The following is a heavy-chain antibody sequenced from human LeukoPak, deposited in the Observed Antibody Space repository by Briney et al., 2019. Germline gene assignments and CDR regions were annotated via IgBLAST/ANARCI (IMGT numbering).Heavy chain of an antibody. CDR2: ISGSGGST. J-gene: IGHJ4*02. V-gene: IGHV3-23*01. Sequence: GGPLRLSCAASGFTCSSYAMSWLRQAPGKGLEWVSAISGSGGSTSYADSVKGRFTISRDNSKNTLYLQMNSLRAEDTAVYYCAKDYDILTGYYGYWGQGTLVTVSS. CDR3: AKDYDILTGYYGY. CDR1: GFTCSSYA. D-gene: IGHD3-9*01.